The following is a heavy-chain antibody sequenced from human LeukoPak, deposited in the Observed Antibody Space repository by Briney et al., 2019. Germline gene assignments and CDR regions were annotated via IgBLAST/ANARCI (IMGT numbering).Heavy chain of an antibody. Sequence: SETLSLTCAVSGGSISSGGYYWSWIRQHPGEGLEWIGYIFYSGSTYYNPSLKSRVTISVDTSKNQFSLKLSSVTAADTAVYCCARQRRYCSSTSCYFGYYGLDVWGQGTTVTVSS. CDR1: GGSISSGGYY. J-gene: IGHJ6*02. D-gene: IGHD2-2*01. CDR3: ARQRRYCSSTSCYFGYYGLDV. V-gene: IGHV4-31*11. CDR2: IFYSGST.